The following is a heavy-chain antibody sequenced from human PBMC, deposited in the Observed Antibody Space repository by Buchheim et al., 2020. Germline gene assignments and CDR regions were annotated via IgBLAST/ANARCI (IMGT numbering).Heavy chain of an antibody. CDR2: ISYDGSNK. CDR3: ARDPSFSGYDVSYYFDY. Sequence: QVQLVESGGGVVQPGRSLRLSCAASGFTFSSYVMHWVRQAPGKGLEWVAVISYDGSNKYYADSVKGRFTISRDNSKNTLYLQMNSLRAEDTAVYYCARDPSFSGYDVSYYFDYWGQGTL. V-gene: IGHV3-30*04. J-gene: IGHJ4*02. D-gene: IGHD5-12*01. CDR1: GFTFSSYV.